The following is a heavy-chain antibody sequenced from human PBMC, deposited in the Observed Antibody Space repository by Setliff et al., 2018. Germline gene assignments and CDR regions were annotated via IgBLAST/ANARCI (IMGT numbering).Heavy chain of an antibody. Sequence: GGSLRLSCAGSGFTFSSYWMHWVRQAPGKGLEWVSRLKTYADAVKGRFTISRDNAKNTLYLQMNSLRPEDTAVYYCAKDRVPDGYWDFDYWGQGILVTVSS. CDR1: GFTFSSYW. J-gene: IGHJ4*02. V-gene: IGHV3-74*03. CDR2: LK. D-gene: IGHD4-17*01. CDR3: AKDRVPDGYWDFDY.